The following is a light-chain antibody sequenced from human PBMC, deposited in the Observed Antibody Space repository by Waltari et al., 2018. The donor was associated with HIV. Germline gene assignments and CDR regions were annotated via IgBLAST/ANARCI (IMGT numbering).Light chain of an antibody. J-gene: IGLJ1*01. CDR1: SFNIGRNY. CDR3: ATWDDSLRGSYV. Sequence: QSVLTQPPSASGTPGQRVTISCSGSSFNIGRNYVSWYQQLPGTAPKVLIFRDKQRPSGVPERFSGSKSGASASRAISGLRSEDEAEYFCATWDDSLRGSYVFGPGTKVTVL. V-gene: IGLV1-47*01. CDR2: RDK.